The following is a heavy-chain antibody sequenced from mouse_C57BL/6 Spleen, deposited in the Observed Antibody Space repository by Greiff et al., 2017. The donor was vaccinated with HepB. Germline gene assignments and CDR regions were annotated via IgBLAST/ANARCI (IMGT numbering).Heavy chain of an antibody. V-gene: IGHV1-82*01. D-gene: IGHD2-3*01. Sequence: QLQQSGPELVKPGASVKISCKASGYAFSSSWMNWVKQRPGKGLEWIGRIYPGDGDTNYNGKFKGKATLTADKSSSTAYMQLSSLTSEDSAVYFCARQGDGYYGGFAYWGQGTLVTVSA. CDR1: GYAFSSSW. J-gene: IGHJ3*01. CDR3: ARQGDGYYGGFAY. CDR2: IYPGDGDT.